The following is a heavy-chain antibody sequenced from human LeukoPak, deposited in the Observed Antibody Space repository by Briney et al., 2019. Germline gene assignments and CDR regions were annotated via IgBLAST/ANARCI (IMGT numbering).Heavy chain of an antibody. Sequence: GGSLRLSCAASGFTFSSYAMSWVRQAPGKGLEWVSAISGSGGSTYYADSVKGRFTISRDDSKNTLYLQMNSLRAEDTAVYYCGKEVERHFDLKYWGQGTRVTVSS. V-gene: IGHV3-23*01. CDR2: ISGSGGST. CDR3: GKEVERHFDLKY. CDR1: GFTFSSYA. J-gene: IGHJ4*02.